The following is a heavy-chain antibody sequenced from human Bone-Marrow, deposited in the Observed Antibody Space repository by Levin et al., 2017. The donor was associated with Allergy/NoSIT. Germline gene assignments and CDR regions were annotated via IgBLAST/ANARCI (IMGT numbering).Heavy chain of an antibody. CDR3: ARERGEGATADWFHP. CDR1: GYTFTGYY. V-gene: IGHV1-2*02. CDR2: INPKSGGT. J-gene: IGHJ5*02. D-gene: IGHD1-26*01. Sequence: ASVKVSCKASGYTFTGYYMHWVRQAPGEGLEWMGWINPKSGGTNYAEKFQGRVTMTRDTSISTAYMELSSLRSDDTAVYYCARERGEGATADWFHPWGQGTLVTVSS.